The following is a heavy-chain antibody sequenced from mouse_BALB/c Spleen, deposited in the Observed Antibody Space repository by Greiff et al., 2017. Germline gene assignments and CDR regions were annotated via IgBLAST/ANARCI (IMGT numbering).Heavy chain of an antibody. CDR2: INPSNGGT. CDR1: GYTFTSYY. D-gene: IGHD3-3*01. CDR3: TRSGVGPVFDY. Sequence: QVQLKQPGAELVKPGASVKLSCKASGYTFTSYYMYWVKQRPGQGLEWIGGINPSNGGTNFNEKFKSKATLTVDKSSSTAYMQLSSLTSEDSAVYYYTRSGVGPVFDYWGQGTTLTVSS. V-gene: IGHV1S81*02. J-gene: IGHJ2*01.